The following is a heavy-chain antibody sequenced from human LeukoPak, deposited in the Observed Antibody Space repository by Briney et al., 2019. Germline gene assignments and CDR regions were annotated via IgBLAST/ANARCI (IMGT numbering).Heavy chain of an antibody. J-gene: IGHJ4*02. CDR1: GFTFSHYD. D-gene: IGHD5-12*01. Sequence: GGSLRLSCAASGFTFSHYDMSWVRQAPGKGLEWVSLIVGSSGSTFYADSVKGRFTISRDKSKNTLYLQMNSLRAEDTAVYYCAKGAYDYIEIAYFDYWGQGSLVTVSS. CDR2: IVGSSGST. CDR3: AKGAYDYIEIAYFDY. V-gene: IGHV3-23*01.